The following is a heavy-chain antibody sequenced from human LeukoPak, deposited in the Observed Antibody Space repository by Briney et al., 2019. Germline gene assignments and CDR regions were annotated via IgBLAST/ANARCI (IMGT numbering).Heavy chain of an antibody. D-gene: IGHD4-23*01. CDR3: AGGATVVTLDY. V-gene: IGHV3-66*02. Sequence: AGSLTLSCAASRFTVSRNYMSWVRPAPGKGLEWVSVGYSSGSVSYADSVKGRFNTSRDSSKNRVNLQMNSLRLEDTAVYYCAGGATVVTLDYGGEGNLVTV. CDR1: RFTVSRNY. J-gene: IGHJ4*02. CDR2: GYSSGSV.